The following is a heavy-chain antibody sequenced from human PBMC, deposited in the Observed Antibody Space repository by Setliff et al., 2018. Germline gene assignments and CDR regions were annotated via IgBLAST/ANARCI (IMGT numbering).Heavy chain of an antibody. CDR1: GDSISSTSYQ. CDR2: IYYTGTA. V-gene: IGHV4-39*01. CDR3: ARHEFVGGYYGSVTYRHFDY. J-gene: IGHJ4*02. D-gene: IGHD3-10*01. Sequence: LSLTCTVSGDSISSTSYQWGWVRQPPGKGLEWMGSIYYTGTAYYNPSLKSRVTISVDTSKNQFSLQVTSLAATDTALYFCARHEFVGGYYGSVTYRHFDYWGQGILVTVSS.